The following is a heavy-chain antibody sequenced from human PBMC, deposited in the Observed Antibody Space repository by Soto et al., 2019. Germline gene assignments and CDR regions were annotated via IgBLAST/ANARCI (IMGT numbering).Heavy chain of an antibody. V-gene: IGHV4-61*08. CDR2: NHSRGTT. Sequence: SDTWCVAGGSIVGDGYYRNWIRKPPGKRLAWIGYNHSRGTTNYNPSIGSRVAISLDTSKNQFSLTLTSVTAADTAVYYCASTAYDSTNFSAVLDSWGQGTPVPVSS. CDR1: GGSIVGDGYY. J-gene: IGHJ4*02. CDR3: ASTAYDSTNFSAVLDS. D-gene: IGHD2-21*02.